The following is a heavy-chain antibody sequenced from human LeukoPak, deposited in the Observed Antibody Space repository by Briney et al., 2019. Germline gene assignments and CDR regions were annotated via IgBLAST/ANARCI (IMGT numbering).Heavy chain of an antibody. Sequence: GGSLTLSCAASGFTFISYSMNWVRQAPGKGLEWVSSISSSSSYIYYADSVKGRFTISRDNAKNSLYLQMNSLRAEDTAVYYCARSGPLDYYYMDVWRKGTTVTVSS. D-gene: IGHD6-25*01. CDR1: GFTFISYS. V-gene: IGHV3-21*01. J-gene: IGHJ6*03. CDR2: ISSSSSYI. CDR3: ARSGPLDYYYMDV.